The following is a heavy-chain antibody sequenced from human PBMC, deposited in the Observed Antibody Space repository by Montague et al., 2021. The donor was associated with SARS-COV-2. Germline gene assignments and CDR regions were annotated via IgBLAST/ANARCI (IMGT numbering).Heavy chain of an antibody. CDR1: GYSIDSGGYF. D-gene: IGHD2-21*02. V-gene: IGHV4-31*03. Sequence: TLSLTCTVSGYSIDSGGYFWSWIRQHPGKGLEWIGFIYYSGSSDYTPSLESRVSISVDRSKNQFSLKLSSVTAADTAVYYGARIFCGGDRDGSGVFDIWGKGTTVTVSS. CDR3: ARIFCGGDRDGSGVFDI. J-gene: IGHJ3*02. CDR2: IYYSGSS.